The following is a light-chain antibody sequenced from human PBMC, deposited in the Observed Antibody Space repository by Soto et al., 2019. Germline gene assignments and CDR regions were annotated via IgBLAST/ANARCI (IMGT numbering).Light chain of an antibody. V-gene: IGLV4-69*01. J-gene: IGLJ2*01. Sequence: QSVLTQSPSASASLGASVKLTCTLGSGHSSYAIAWHQQQPEKGPRYLMKLNSDGSHSKGDGIPDRFSGSSSGAERYLTISSLQSEDEADYYCQTWGTGIQVVFGGGTKLTVL. CDR2: LNSDGSH. CDR1: SGHSSYA. CDR3: QTWGTGIQVV.